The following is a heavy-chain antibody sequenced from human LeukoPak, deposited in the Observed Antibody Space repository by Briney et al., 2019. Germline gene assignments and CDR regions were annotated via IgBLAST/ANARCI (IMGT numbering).Heavy chain of an antibody. CDR3: ARSLAGRSYYYYMDA. V-gene: IGHV1-8*01. Sequence: ASVKVSCKASGYTLTTFDINWVRQATGQGLEWMGWMNPSSGNTGYAQKFQDRVSMTRNTSINTAYMELSSLRSEDTAVYYCARSLAGRSYYYYMDAWGNGTMVTVSS. D-gene: IGHD6-6*01. J-gene: IGHJ6*03. CDR1: GYTLTTFD. CDR2: MNPSSGNT.